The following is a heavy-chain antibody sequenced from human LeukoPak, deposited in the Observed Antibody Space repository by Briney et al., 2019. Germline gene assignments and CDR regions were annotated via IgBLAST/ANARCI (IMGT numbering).Heavy chain of an antibody. CDR3: ASEPGSTKGDY. V-gene: IGHV4-30-4*08. J-gene: IGHJ4*02. Sequence: PSQTLSLTCTVSGGSISSGDYYWSWIRQPPGKGLEWFGDIYYSGSTYYNPALKIRFTISVDTSKNQFSLKLSSVTAADTAVYYCASEPGSTKGDYWGQGTLVTVSS. CDR1: GGSISSGDYY. D-gene: IGHD2-2*01. CDR2: IYYSGST.